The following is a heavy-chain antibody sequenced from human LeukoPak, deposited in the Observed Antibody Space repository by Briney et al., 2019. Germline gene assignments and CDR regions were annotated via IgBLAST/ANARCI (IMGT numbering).Heavy chain of an antibody. CDR2: IKPDGSQI. CDR3: ARDLNWETY. V-gene: IGHV3-7*01. CDR1: GFTFSTYW. Sequence: GGSLRFSCAASGFTFSTYWMTWVRQAPGKGLEWVANIKPDGSQIYYVDSVKGRFTISRDNAKNSLYLQMNSLRAEDTAVYYCARDLNWETYWGQGTLVTVSS. D-gene: IGHD1-1*01. J-gene: IGHJ4*02.